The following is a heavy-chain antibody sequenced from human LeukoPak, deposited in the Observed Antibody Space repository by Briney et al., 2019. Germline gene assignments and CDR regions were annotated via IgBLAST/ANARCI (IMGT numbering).Heavy chain of an antibody. V-gene: IGHV3-23*01. CDR1: GFNFNSHA. Sequence: GGSLTLFCAASGFNFNSHAMIWVRQAPGMGLEVISAIYADSVKGRFTISRDNAKNTVSLQLNSLRAEDTAIYYCAKTYRDYFDYWGRGTLVTVSS. J-gene: IGHJ4*02. CDR3: AKTYRDYFDY. D-gene: IGHD5-18*01. CDR2: I.